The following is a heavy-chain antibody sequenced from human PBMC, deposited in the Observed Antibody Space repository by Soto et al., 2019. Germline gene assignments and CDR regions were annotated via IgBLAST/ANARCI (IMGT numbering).Heavy chain of an antibody. CDR3: ARGRYCSSTSCYMPDAFDI. D-gene: IGHD2-2*02. CDR2: INPSGGST. Sequence: ASVKVSCKASGYTFTSYYMHWVRQAPGQGLEWMGIINPSGGSTSYAQKFQGRVTMTADTSTSTAYMELSSLRSEDTAVYYCARGRYCSSTSCYMPDAFDIWGQGTMVTV. J-gene: IGHJ3*02. V-gene: IGHV1-46*01. CDR1: GYTFTSYY.